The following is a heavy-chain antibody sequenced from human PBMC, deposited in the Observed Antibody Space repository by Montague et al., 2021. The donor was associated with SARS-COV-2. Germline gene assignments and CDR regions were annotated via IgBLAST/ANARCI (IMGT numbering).Heavy chain of an antibody. CDR2: INHSDST. J-gene: IGHJ4*02. V-gene: IGHV4-34*01. CDR1: GGSFSGYY. CDR3: ARGARQGYGFRLGSFDY. Sequence: SETLSLTCAVYGGSFSGYYWNWIRQPQGKGLEWIGEINHSDSTNYNPSLKSQVTMSVDTSKNQFSLQLSSVTAAATAVYYCARGARQGYGFRLGSFDYWGQGTLVTVSS. D-gene: IGHD3-10*01.